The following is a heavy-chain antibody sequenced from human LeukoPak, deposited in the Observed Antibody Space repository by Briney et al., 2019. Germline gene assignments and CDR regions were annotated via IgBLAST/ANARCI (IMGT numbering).Heavy chain of an antibody. CDR2: ISSSGSTI. V-gene: IGHV3-11*01. CDR3: AKTPTIVGATWTFDY. Sequence: PGGSLRLSCAASGFTFSDYYMSWIRQAPGKGLEWVSYISSSGSTIYYADSVKGRFTISRDIAKNSLYLQMNSLRAEDTAVYYCAKTPTIVGATWTFDYWGQGTLVTVSS. J-gene: IGHJ4*02. CDR1: GFTFSDYY. D-gene: IGHD1-26*01.